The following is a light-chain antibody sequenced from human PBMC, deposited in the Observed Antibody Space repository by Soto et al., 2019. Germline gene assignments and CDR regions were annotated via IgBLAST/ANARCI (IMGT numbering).Light chain of an antibody. CDR1: QGINSW. Sequence: DIQMTQCASSVSASVGDRVNITCRASQGINSWLAWYQQKPGKAPKLLIYAASSLQSGVPSRFSGSGSETDFTLTISCLQPEDFATYYCQHTYTSPPWTFGQGTKVDIK. CDR3: QHTYTSPPWT. J-gene: IGKJ1*01. V-gene: IGKV1-12*01. CDR2: AAS.